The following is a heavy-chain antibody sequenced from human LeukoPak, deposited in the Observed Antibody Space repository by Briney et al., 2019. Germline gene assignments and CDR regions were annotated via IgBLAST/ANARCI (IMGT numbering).Heavy chain of an antibody. D-gene: IGHD3-10*01. CDR1: GGSISSYY. J-gene: IGHJ5*02. CDR3: AAGVRGVIGDWFDP. V-gene: IGHV4-59*01. Sequence: PSETLSLTCTVSGGSISSYYWSWIRQPPGKGLEWIGYIYYSGSTNYNPSLKSRVTISVDTSKNQFSLKLSSVTAADTAVYYCAAGVRGVIGDWFDPWGQGTLVTVSS. CDR2: IYYSGST.